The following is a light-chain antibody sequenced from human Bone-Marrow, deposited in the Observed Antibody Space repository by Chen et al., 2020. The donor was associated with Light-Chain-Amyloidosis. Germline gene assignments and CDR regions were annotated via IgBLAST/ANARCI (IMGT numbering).Light chain of an antibody. CDR2: DDS. CDR1: NIGSTS. Sequence: SYVLTQLSSVSVAPGQTATIACGGNNIGSTSVHWYQQTPGQAPLLVVYDDSDRPSGIPERLSGSNSGNTATLTISRVEAGDEADYYCQVWDRSSDHPVFGGGTKLTVL. V-gene: IGLV3-21*02. CDR3: QVWDRSSDHPV. J-gene: IGLJ3*02.